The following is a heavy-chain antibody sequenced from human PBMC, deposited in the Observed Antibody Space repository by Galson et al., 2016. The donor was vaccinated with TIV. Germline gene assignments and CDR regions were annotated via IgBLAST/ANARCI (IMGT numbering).Heavy chain of an antibody. CDR1: GGTFNSYG. Sequence: SVKVSCKASGGTFNSYGISWVRQAPGQGLQWMGGIIPVFGTTKYSQDFQGRVAVTADESTGTAYMELSGLRLDDTAVYFCARSRGYSYGYVDPWGQGTLVTASS. D-gene: IGHD5-18*01. J-gene: IGHJ5*02. CDR2: IIPVFGTT. V-gene: IGHV1-69*13. CDR3: ARSRGYSYGYVDP.